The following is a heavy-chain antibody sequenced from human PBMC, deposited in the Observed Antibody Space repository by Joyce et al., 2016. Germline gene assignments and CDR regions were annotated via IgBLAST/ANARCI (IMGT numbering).Heavy chain of an antibody. J-gene: IGHJ4*02. V-gene: IGHV3-30*18. CDR2: ISYDGIYK. CDR1: GLTLSNYG. D-gene: IGHD6-25*01. CDR3: AKILTATYSSGWFLDY. Sequence: QVQLVESGGGVVQPGRSLRLSCAASGLTLSNYGVHWVRQGPGKGLGGVAVISYDGIYKDYADSVKGRFTISRDNSKNTVFLEMNSLRTEDTAVYYCAKILTATYSSGWFLDYWGQGTLVTVSS.